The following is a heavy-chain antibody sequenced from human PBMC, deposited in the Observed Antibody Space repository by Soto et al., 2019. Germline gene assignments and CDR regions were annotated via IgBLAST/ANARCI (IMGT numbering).Heavy chain of an antibody. CDR3: ARVDYSRVAYYYYYMDV. CDR2: ISAYNGNT. D-gene: IGHD4-4*01. CDR1: GYTFTSYG. Sequence: ASVNVSCKASGYTFTSYGISWVRQAPGQGLEWMGWISAYNGNTNYAQKLQGRVTMTTDTSTSTAYMELRSLRSDDTAVYYCARVDYSRVAYYYYYMDVWGKGTTVTVSS. J-gene: IGHJ6*03. V-gene: IGHV1-18*01.